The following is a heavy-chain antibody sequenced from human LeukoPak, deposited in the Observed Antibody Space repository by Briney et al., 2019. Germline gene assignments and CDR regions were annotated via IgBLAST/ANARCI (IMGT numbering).Heavy chain of an antibody. Sequence: GGSLRLSCAASGFTFSSYEMNWVRQAPGKGLEWVSYISSSGSTIYYADSVKGRFTISRDNSKNTLFLRMNSLRGEDTAMYYCARVQGGGYRAADYWGQGTLVTVSS. J-gene: IGHJ4*02. D-gene: IGHD6-19*01. V-gene: IGHV3-48*03. CDR2: ISSSGSTI. CDR1: GFTFSSYE. CDR3: ARVQGGGYRAADY.